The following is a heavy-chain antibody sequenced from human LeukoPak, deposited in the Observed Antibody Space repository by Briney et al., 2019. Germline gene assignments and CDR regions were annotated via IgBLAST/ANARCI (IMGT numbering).Heavy chain of an antibody. CDR2: IYYSGST. Sequence: PSETLSLTCTVSGGSISSYYWSWIPQPPGKGLEWIGYIYYSGSTNYNPSLKSRVTISVDTSENQFSLKLSSVTAADTAVYYCARSAWYSSGWYSVDYWGQGTLVTVSS. CDR3: ARSAWYSSGWYSVDY. V-gene: IGHV4-59*01. CDR1: GGSISSYY. J-gene: IGHJ4*02. D-gene: IGHD6-19*01.